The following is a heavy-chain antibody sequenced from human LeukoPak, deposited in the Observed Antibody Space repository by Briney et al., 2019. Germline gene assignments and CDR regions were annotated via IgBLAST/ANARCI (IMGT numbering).Heavy chain of an antibody. V-gene: IGHV1-2*04. D-gene: IGHD1-26*01. Sequence: ASVKVSCKASGYTFTGYYMHWVRQAPGQGLEWMGWIKPNSGGTNYAQKFQGWVTMTRDTSISTAYMELSRLRSDDTAVYYCARGSTRSGSGPDYWGQGTLVTVSS. J-gene: IGHJ4*02. CDR1: GYTFTGYY. CDR3: ARGSTRSGSGPDY. CDR2: IKPNSGGT.